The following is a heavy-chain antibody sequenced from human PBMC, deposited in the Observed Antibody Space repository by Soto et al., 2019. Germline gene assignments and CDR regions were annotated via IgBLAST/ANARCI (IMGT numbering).Heavy chain of an antibody. CDR2: IAGSGDNK. D-gene: IGHD2-15*01. CDR3: AKTAVAVAATPWFDP. Sequence: EVQLLESGGGLVQPGGSLRLSCAASGFTFSTYAMNWVRQAPGKGLDWVSTIAGSGDNKYYGDSVKGRFTISRDNSKNTLYLQMNSLRAEDTALYYCAKTAVAVAATPWFDPWGQGTLVTVSP. J-gene: IGHJ5*02. CDR1: GFTFSTYA. V-gene: IGHV3-23*01.